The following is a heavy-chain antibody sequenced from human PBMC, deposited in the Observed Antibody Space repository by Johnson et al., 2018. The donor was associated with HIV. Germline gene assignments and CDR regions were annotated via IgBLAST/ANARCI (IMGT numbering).Heavy chain of an antibody. V-gene: IGHV3-7*01. CDR3: ARDQGLIVTDAFDI. Sequence: VQLVESGGGLVQPGGSLRLSCAASGFTFSSYWMSWVRQAPGKGLEWVANIKQDGSEKYYVDSVKGRFTISRDNAKNSLYLQMNSLRAEDTAVYYCARDQGLIVTDAFDIWGKGTMVTVSS. CDR2: IKQDGSEK. D-gene: IGHD1-26*01. CDR1: GFTFSSYW. J-gene: IGHJ3*02.